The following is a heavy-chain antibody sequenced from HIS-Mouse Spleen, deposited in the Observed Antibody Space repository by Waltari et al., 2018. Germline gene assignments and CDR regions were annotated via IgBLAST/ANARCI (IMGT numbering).Heavy chain of an antibody. Sequence: QVQLVESGGGVVQPGRSRSRSCAASGFHVSSYGMHWVRQAPGKGLEWVAVISYDGSNKYYADSVKGRFTISRDNSKNTLYLQMNSLRAEDTAVYYCAKDKHHAFDYWGQGTLVTVSS. V-gene: IGHV3-30*18. CDR2: ISYDGSNK. CDR3: AKDKHHAFDY. J-gene: IGHJ4*02. CDR1: GFHVSSYG.